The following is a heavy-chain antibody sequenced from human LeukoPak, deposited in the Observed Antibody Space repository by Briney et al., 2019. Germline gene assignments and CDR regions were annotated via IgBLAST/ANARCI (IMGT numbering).Heavy chain of an antibody. J-gene: IGHJ4*02. V-gene: IGHV3-48*04. D-gene: IGHD3-3*01. CDR2: ISSSSSTI. CDR3: ARGSEWSSGVSDY. Sequence: QSGGSLRLSCAASGFTFSSYSMNWVRQAPGKGLEWVSYISSSSSTIYYADSVKGRFTISRDNAKNSLYLQMNSLRAEDTAVYYCARGSEWSSGVSDYWGQGTLVTVSS. CDR1: GFTFSSYS.